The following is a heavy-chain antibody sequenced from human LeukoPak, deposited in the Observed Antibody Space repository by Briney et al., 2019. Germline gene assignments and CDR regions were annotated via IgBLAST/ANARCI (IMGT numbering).Heavy chain of an antibody. D-gene: IGHD2-21*02. CDR1: GYTFTSYD. CDR3: ARGHRTYCGGDCYPYYYYYMDV. CDR2: MNPSSGNT. Sequence: ASVKVSCKASGYTFTSYDINWVRQATGQGLEWMGWMNPSSGNTGYAQKFQGRVTMTGNTSINTAYMELSSLRSEDTAVYYCARGHRTYCGGDCYPYYYYYMDVWGKGTTVTISS. V-gene: IGHV1-8*01. J-gene: IGHJ6*03.